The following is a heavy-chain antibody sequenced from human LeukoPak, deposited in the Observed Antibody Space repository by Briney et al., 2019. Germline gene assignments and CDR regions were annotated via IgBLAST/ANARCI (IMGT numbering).Heavy chain of an antibody. CDR2: ISSSSSTI. CDR3: ATIAAVDY. D-gene: IGHD6-25*01. V-gene: IGHV3-48*04. CDR1: GFTFSSYS. J-gene: IGHJ4*02. Sequence: GGSLRLSCAASGFTFSSYSMNWVRQAPGKGLEWVSYISSSSSTIYYADSAKGRFTISRDNAKNSLYLQMNSLRAEDTAVYYCATIAAVDYWGQGTLVTVSS.